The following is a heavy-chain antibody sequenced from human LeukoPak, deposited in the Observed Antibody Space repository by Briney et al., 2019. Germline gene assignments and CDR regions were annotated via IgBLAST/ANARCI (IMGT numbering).Heavy chain of an antibody. CDR2: MYYTGST. CDR3: ARHTGIRAAFDI. V-gene: IGHV4-59*08. CDR1: GGFISNDY. J-gene: IGHJ3*02. Sequence: SETLSLTCTVSGGFISNDYWSWIRQIPGKGLEWIGYMYYTGSTNYNPSLRSRVTLSVDASMTHFSLNLTSVTAADTAVYYCARHTGIRAAFDIWGQGTVVTVSS. D-gene: IGHD1-1*01.